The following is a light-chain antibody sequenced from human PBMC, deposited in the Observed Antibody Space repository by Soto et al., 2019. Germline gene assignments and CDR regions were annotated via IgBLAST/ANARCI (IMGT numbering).Light chain of an antibody. CDR2: GIS. CDR3: QQSFNTPYT. V-gene: IGKV1-39*01. Sequence: DIQMTQSPSSLSASVGDRVTITCRASQTISNYLNWYHQKPGKPTKLLIYGISTLQSGVPSRFSGSGSGTDFTLTISSLQPEDFATYYCQQSFNTPYTFGQGTELEVK. J-gene: IGKJ2*01. CDR1: QTISNY.